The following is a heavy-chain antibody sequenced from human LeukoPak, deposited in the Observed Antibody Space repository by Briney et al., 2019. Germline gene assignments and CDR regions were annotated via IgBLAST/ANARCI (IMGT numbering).Heavy chain of an antibody. V-gene: IGHV3-23*01. D-gene: IGHD5-18*01. Sequence: GGSLRLSCAASGFTFSSYAMSWVRQAPGKGLEWVSSISGSGGSTYYADSVKGRFTISRDNSKNALYLQMNSLRAEDTAVYYCAKPDTAMVKGCSFDNWGQGTLVTVPS. CDR3: AKPDTAMVKGCSFDN. J-gene: IGHJ4*02. CDR1: GFTFSSYA. CDR2: ISGSGGST.